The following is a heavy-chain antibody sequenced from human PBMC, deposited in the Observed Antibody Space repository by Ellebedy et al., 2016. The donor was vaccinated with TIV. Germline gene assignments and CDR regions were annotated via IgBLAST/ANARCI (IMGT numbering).Heavy chain of an antibody. CDR1: GYSFTSYW. CDR3: ARQADYYDTSGYYYTYFDY. V-gene: IGHV5-51*01. Sequence: GGSLRLXXKGSGYSFTSYWIAWVRQMPGKGLEWMGIIYPGDSDTRYSPSFQGQVTISADKSISTAYLQWSSLKASDTAMYYCARQADYYDTSGYYYTYFDYWGQGTLVTVSS. D-gene: IGHD3-22*01. CDR2: IYPGDSDT. J-gene: IGHJ4*02.